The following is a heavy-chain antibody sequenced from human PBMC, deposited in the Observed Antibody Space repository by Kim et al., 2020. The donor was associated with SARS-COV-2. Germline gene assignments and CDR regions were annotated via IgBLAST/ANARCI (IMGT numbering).Heavy chain of an antibody. CDR2: ISAYNGNT. CDR1: GYTFTNYG. V-gene: IGHV1-18*01. Sequence: ASVKVSCKASGYTFTNYGFTWVRQAPGQGLEWTGWISAYNGNTNYAQNLQGRITTTTDTSTSTAYMELRSLRSDDTAVYYCARGGKTAAGTPLFYWGQGTLVTVSS. J-gene: IGHJ4*02. D-gene: IGHD6-13*01. CDR3: ARGGKTAAGTPLFY.